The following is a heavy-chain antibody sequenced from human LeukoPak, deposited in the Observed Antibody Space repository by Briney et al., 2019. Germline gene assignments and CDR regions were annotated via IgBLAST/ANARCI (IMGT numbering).Heavy chain of an antibody. CDR1: GYTFTSYY. Sequence: ASVKVSCKASGYTFTSYYMHWVRQAPGQGLEWMGIINPSGGGTSYAQKFQGRVTMTRDTSTSTVYMELSSLRSEDTAVYYCARDSQAYGSGATIDYWGQGTLVTVSS. V-gene: IGHV1-46*01. CDR3: ARDSQAYGSGATIDY. J-gene: IGHJ4*02. D-gene: IGHD2-15*01. CDR2: INPSGGGT.